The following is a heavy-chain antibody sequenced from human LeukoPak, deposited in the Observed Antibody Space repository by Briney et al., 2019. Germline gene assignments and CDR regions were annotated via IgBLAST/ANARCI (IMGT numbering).Heavy chain of an antibody. Sequence: GGSLRLSCAASGFTFSIYAMTWVRQAPGKGLEWVAVISYDGSNKYYADSVKGRFTISRDNSKNTLYLQMNSLRAEDTAVYYCARSIAVAGKLPYYFDYWGQGTLVTVSS. D-gene: IGHD6-19*01. J-gene: IGHJ4*02. V-gene: IGHV3-30-3*01. CDR1: GFTFSIYA. CDR3: ARSIAVAGKLPYYFDY. CDR2: ISYDGSNK.